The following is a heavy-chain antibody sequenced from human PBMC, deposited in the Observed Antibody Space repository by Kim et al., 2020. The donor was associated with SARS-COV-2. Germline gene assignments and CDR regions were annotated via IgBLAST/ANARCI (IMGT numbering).Heavy chain of an antibody. J-gene: IGHJ3*02. Sequence: ASVKVSCKASGYTFTSYAMHWVRQAPGQRLEWMGWINAGNGNTKYSQKFQGRVTITRDTSASTAYMELSSLRSEDTAVYYCAREGVWYDILTGYYHDAFDIWGQGTMVTVSS. D-gene: IGHD3-9*01. V-gene: IGHV1-3*01. CDR3: AREGVWYDILTGYYHDAFDI. CDR2: INAGNGNT. CDR1: GYTFTSYA.